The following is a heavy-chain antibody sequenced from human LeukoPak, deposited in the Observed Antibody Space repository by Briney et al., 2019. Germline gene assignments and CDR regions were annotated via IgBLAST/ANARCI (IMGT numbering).Heavy chain of an antibody. Sequence: PGGSLRLSCAASGFTVSSNYMSWVRQAPGKGLEWVSVIYSGGSTYYADSVKGRFTISRDNSKNTLYLQVNSLRAEDTAVYYCARDSSYDSSGYYYNFDYWGQGTLVTVSS. V-gene: IGHV3-66*01. CDR1: GFTVSSNY. CDR3: ARDSSYDSSGYYYNFDY. J-gene: IGHJ4*02. CDR2: IYSGGST. D-gene: IGHD3-22*01.